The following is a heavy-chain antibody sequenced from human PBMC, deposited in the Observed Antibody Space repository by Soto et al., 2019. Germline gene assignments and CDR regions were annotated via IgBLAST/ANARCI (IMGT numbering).Heavy chain of an antibody. CDR2: IYYSGST. CDR1: GGSITSYY. V-gene: IGHV4-59*01. Sequence: QVQLQESGPGLVKPSETLSLTCTVSGGSITSYYWSWIRQPPGKGLEWIGYIYYSGSTNYNPSLKSRVTISVATSKNQFSLKLSLKLSSVTAADTAVYYCARRYGTTFDYWGQGTLVTVSS. CDR3: ARRYGTTFDY. J-gene: IGHJ4*02. D-gene: IGHD1-7*01.